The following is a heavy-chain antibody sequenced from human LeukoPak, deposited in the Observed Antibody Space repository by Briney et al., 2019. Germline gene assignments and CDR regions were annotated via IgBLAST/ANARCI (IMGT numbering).Heavy chain of an antibody. CDR1: EFTFSRYG. CDR2: ISYDGSNT. CDR3: AKEAPWATAMIILIDH. D-gene: IGHD5-18*01. V-gene: IGHV3-30*18. Sequence: GGSLRLSCAASEFTFSRYGMHWVRQAPGKGLEWVAVISYDGSNTYCADSVKGRFTISRDNSENTLYLQLNSLRAEDTAVYYCAKEAPWATAMIILIDHWGQGTLVTVSS. J-gene: IGHJ4*02.